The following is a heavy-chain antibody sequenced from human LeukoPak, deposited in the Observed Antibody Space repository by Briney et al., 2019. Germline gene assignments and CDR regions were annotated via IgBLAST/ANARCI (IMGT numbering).Heavy chain of an antibody. Sequence: GGSLRLSCAASGFTFSRNDMNWVRQVPGKGLESVSYMSRSGDIIYYADSVKGRFTISRDNAKNSLYLQMNSLRAEDTAVYYCARDVYYGSGSPRLDYWGQGTLVTVSS. V-gene: IGHV3-48*01. CDR2: MSRSGDII. J-gene: IGHJ4*02. CDR1: GFTFSRND. CDR3: ARDVYYGSGSPRLDY. D-gene: IGHD3-10*01.